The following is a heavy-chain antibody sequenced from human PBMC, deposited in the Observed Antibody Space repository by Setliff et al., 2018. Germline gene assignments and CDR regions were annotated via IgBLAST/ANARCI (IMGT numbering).Heavy chain of an antibody. CDR2: IDPSADCT. V-gene: IGHV1-46*01. J-gene: IGHJ6*03. D-gene: IGHD2-15*01. CDR1: ADTFSRYD. Sequence: ASVKVSCKASADTFSRYDITWVRQAPGQGLEWMGIIDPSADCTNYAQKFQGRVTMTKDTSTTTVYMELSSLRSEDTAVYYCATERGLVVSATDYYYYMDVWGKGTTVTVSS. CDR3: ATERGLVVSATDYYYYMDV.